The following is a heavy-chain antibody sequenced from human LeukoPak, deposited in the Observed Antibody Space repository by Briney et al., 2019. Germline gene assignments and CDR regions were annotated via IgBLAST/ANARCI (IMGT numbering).Heavy chain of an antibody. D-gene: IGHD3-10*01. CDR1: GYTLTELS. CDR3: ATHGRFGELSVDY. CDR2: FDPEDGET. Sequence: ASVKVSCKVSGYTLTELSMHWVRQAPGKGLEWMGGFDPEDGETIYAQKFQGRVTMTEDTSTDTAHMELSSLRSEDTAVYYCATHGRFGELSVDYWGQGTLVTVSS. V-gene: IGHV1-24*01. J-gene: IGHJ4*02.